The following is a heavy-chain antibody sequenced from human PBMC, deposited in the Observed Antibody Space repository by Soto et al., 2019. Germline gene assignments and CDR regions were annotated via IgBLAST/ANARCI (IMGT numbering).Heavy chain of an antibody. V-gene: IGHV3-15*01. CDR3: TTERTYYDFWSGYSYYFDY. CDR1: GFTFSNAW. D-gene: IGHD3-3*01. Sequence: PGGSLRLSCAASGFTFSNAWMSWVRQAPGKGLEWVGRIKSKTDGGTTDYAAPVKGRFTISRDDSKNTLYLQMNSLKTEDTAVYYCTTERTYYDFWSGYSYYFDYWGQGTLVTVSS. CDR2: IKSKTDGGTT. J-gene: IGHJ4*02.